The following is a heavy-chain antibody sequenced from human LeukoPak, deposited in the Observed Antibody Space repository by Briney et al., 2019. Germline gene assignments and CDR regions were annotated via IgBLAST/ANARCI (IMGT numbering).Heavy chain of an antibody. CDR3: ARSLWPEDY. CDR1: GFTFSSYW. Sequence: GGSLRGSCAASGFTFSSYWMSWVRQAPGKGLEWVANIKQDGSEKNYVDSVKGRFTISRDNAKTSLYLQMNSLRAEDTAVYYCARSLWPEDYWGQGTLVTVSS. CDR2: IKQDGSEK. D-gene: IGHD5-18*01. V-gene: IGHV3-7*01. J-gene: IGHJ4*02.